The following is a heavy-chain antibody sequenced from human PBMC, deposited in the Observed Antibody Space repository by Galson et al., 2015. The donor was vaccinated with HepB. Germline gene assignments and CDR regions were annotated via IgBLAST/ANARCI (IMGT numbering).Heavy chain of an antibody. J-gene: IGHJ6*02. CDR2: ISSSSSTI. Sequence: SLRLSCAASGFTFSSYSMNWVRQAPGKGLEWVSYISSSSSTIYYTDYVKGRFTISRDNAKSSLYLQMNSLRAEDTAVYYCARDLYWLGYSSSWYRTYGMDVWGQGTTVTVSS. CDR3: ARDLYWLGYSSSWYRTYGMDV. D-gene: IGHD6-13*01. CDR1: GFTFSSYS. V-gene: IGHV3-48*04.